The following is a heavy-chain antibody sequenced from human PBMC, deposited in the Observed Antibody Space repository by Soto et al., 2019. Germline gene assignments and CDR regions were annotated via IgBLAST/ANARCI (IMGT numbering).Heavy chain of an antibody. J-gene: IGHJ4*02. CDR3: AKDRMAAAGFDY. D-gene: IGHD6-13*01. Sequence: EVQLLESGGDLVQPGGSLRLSCVASGFTFGSRAMSWVRQAPGEGLEWVSTITDTGGDTKYADSVRGRFTISRDNSKNTLYLQMNSLRAEDTAVYYCAKDRMAAAGFDYWGQGTLVTVSS. CDR2: ITDTGGDT. CDR1: GFTFGSRA. V-gene: IGHV3-23*01.